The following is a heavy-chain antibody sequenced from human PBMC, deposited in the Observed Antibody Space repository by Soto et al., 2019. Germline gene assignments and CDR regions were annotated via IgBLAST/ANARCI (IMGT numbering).Heavy chain of an antibody. CDR3: ARSSGLSIDY. CDR2: IWYDGSKR. CDR1: GFSFSSYG. J-gene: IGHJ4*02. D-gene: IGHD6-19*01. V-gene: IGHV3-33*01. Sequence: QVQLVESGGGVVQPGRSLRLSCAASGFSFSSYGMHWVRQAPGKGLEWVAVIWYDGSKRYYEDSVTGRFTICRDNSNNALSLQMNSLRVEDTAVYFCARSSGLSIDYWGRGTLVTVSS.